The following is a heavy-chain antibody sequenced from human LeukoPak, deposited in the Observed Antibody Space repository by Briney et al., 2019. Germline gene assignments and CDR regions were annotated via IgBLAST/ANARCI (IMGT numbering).Heavy chain of an antibody. D-gene: IGHD2/OR15-2a*01. CDR3: ARGRFSYYFDS. J-gene: IGHJ4*02. CDR1: GGSISSYY. Sequence: SETLSLTCTVSGGSISSYYWSWIRQPPGKGLEWIGYIYYSGSTNYNPSLKSRVTISVDTSKNQFSLKLSSVTAADTAVYYCARGRFSYYFDSWGQGTLVTVSS. CDR2: IYYSGST. V-gene: IGHV4-59*01.